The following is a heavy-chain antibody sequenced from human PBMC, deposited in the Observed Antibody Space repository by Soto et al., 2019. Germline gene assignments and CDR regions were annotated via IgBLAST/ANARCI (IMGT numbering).Heavy chain of an antibody. CDR3: ARQPRGPGYGERGLYFDH. D-gene: IGHD3-16*01. CDR1: GGSTNSRSDY. J-gene: IGHJ4*02. V-gene: IGHV4-39*01. Sequence: SETLSLTCTVSGGSTNSRSDYWGWIRQPPGKGLEWIGSVYYSGRTHDNPSLQSRVTISVDTSRNQFSLNLISVTAADTAVYFCARQPRGPGYGERGLYFDHWGQGTLVTVSS. CDR2: VYYSGRT.